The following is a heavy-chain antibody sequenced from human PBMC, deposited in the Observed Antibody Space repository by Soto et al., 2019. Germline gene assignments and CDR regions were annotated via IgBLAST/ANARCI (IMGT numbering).Heavy chain of an antibody. Sequence: QVQLMQSGAEVKKPGSSVKVSCKASGGTFSSYAITWVRQAPGQGLEWMGGIIPIFGTANYAQKFQGRVTITADESTSTAYMELSSLRSEDTALYYCAKGGYCTNGVCSSSRYYYYYGMDVWGQGTTVTVSS. V-gene: IGHV1-69*01. CDR3: AKGGYCTNGVCSSSRYYYYYGMDV. J-gene: IGHJ6*02. CDR1: GGTFSSYA. CDR2: IIPIFGTA. D-gene: IGHD2-8*01.